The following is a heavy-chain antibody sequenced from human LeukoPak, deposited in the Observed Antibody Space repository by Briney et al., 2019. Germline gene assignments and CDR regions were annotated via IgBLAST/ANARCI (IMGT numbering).Heavy chain of an antibody. V-gene: IGHV3-53*01. CDR1: GFTVRSNY. CDR3: ARGEDYGDYFDY. D-gene: IGHD4-17*01. CDR2: IYSGGST. Sequence: GGSLRLSCAASGFTVRSNYMNWVRQAPGKGLEWVSVIYSGGSTYYADSVRGRFTISRDNSKNTLSIQMNSLRVEDTAVYYCARGEDYGDYFDYWGQGTLVTVSS. J-gene: IGHJ4*02.